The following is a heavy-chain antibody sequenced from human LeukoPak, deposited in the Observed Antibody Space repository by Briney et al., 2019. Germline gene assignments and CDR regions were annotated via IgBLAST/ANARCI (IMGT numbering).Heavy chain of an antibody. CDR3: ARDSSHYLGSSDY. J-gene: IGHJ4*02. V-gene: IGHV3-23*01. CDR1: GFSFGIYP. Sequence: GGSLRLSCVVSGFSFGIYPMSWVRQAPGKGLEWVSVISETGDVTHYADSMKGRFTISRDNIKNTLNLQMNSLRAEDTAIYYCARDSSHYLGSSDYWGQGTLVTVSS. D-gene: IGHD6-6*01. CDR2: ISETGDVT.